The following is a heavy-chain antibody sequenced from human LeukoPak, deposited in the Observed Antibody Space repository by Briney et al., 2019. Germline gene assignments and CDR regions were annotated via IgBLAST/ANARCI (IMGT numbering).Heavy chain of an antibody. J-gene: IGHJ4*02. CDR1: GYTFITYG. V-gene: IGHV1-18*01. CDR2: ISAYNGNT. CDR3: VRDPDY. Sequence: ASVKVSCKASGYTFITYGISWVRQAPGQGLEWMGWISAYNGNTNYAQKFQGRVTMTTDTSTNTAYMEPRSLRSDDTAVYFCVRDPDYWGQGTLVTVSS.